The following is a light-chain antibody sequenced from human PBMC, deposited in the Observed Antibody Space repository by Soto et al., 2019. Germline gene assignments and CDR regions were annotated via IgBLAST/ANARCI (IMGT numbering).Light chain of an antibody. Sequence: DIQMTQSPSSLSASVGDRVTITCQASQDISNCLNWYQQKPGKAPKLLIYDASNLETGVPSRFSGSGSGTDFTFTISSLLPEDIATYNCQQYENLPTFGPGTKVEI. V-gene: IGKV1-33*01. CDR3: QQYENLPT. CDR1: QDISNC. CDR2: DAS. J-gene: IGKJ3*01.